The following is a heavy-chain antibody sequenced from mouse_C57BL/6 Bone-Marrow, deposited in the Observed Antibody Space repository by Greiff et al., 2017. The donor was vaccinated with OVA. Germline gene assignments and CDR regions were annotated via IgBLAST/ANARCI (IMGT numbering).Heavy chain of an antibody. Sequence: EVKLQESGGGLVKPGGSLTLSCAASGFTFSDYGMHWVRQAPEKGLEWVAYISSGSSTIYYADTVKGRFTIARDNAKNTLFLQMTSLRSEDTAMYYCARKWLGAYWGQGTLVTGSA. CDR3: ARKWLGAY. J-gene: IGHJ3*01. CDR1: GFTFSDYG. D-gene: IGHD2-2*01. V-gene: IGHV5-17*01. CDR2: ISSGSSTI.